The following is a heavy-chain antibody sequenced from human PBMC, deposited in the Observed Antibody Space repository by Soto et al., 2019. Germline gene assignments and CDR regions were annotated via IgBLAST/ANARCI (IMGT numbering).Heavy chain of an antibody. CDR3: ARRPDAFDI. Sequence: PGGSLRLSCAGFGSTFTDFTMTWVRQAPGKGLEWVSAISGDGLSTYYAGSVKGRFTISRDNSKTTLYLQMNSLRAEDTAVYYCARRPDAFDIWGRGTMVTVSS. V-gene: IGHV3-23*01. J-gene: IGHJ3*02. CDR2: ISGDGLST. CDR1: GSTFTDFT.